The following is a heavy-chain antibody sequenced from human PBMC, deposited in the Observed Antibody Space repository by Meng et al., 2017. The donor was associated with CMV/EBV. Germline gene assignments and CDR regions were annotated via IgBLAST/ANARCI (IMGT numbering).Heavy chain of an antibody. Sequence: QVQLVQAGAEVKKPGASVKVSCKASGYTFTSYGISWVRQAPGQGLEWMGWISAYNGNTNYAQKLQGRVTITTDTSTSTAYMELRSLRSDDTAVYYCARDPAWSVITPRRGFDYWGQGTLVTVSS. J-gene: IGHJ4*02. V-gene: IGHV1-18*01. CDR3: ARDPAWSVITPRRGFDY. CDR1: GYTFTSYG. CDR2: ISAYNGNT. D-gene: IGHD2-15*01.